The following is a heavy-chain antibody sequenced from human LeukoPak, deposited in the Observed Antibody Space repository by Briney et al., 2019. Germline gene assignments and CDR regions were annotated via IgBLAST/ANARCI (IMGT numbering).Heavy chain of an antibody. CDR3: AEDMRWLQSSLFDY. D-gene: IGHD5-24*01. J-gene: IGHJ4*02. CDR2: ISGDGGST. Sequence: GGSLRLSCAASGFTFDDYAMHWVRQAPGKGLEWVSLISGDGGSTYYADSVKGRFTISRDNSKNSLYLQMNSLRTEDTALYYCAEDMRWLQSSLFDYWGQGTLVTVSS. V-gene: IGHV3-43*02. CDR1: GFTFDDYA.